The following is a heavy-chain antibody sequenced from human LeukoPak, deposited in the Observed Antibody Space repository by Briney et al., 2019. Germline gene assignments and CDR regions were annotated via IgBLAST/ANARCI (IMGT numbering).Heavy chain of an antibody. J-gene: IGHJ6*02. CDR1: GGSFSGYY. CDR2: INHSGST. D-gene: IGHD1/OR15-1a*01. Sequence: SETLSLTCAVYGGSFSGYYWSWIRQPPGKGLEWIGEINHSGSTNYDPSLKSRVTISVDTSKNQFSLKLSSVTAADTAVYYCARVGVWAGTSHGPYYVMDVWGQGTTVTVSS. V-gene: IGHV4-34*01. CDR3: ARVGVWAGTSHGPYYVMDV.